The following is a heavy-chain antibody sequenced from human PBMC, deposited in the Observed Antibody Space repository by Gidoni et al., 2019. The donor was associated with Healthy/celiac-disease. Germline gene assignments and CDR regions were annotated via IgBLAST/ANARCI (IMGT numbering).Heavy chain of an antibody. CDR1: GYTFTSYY. D-gene: IGHD5-12*01. V-gene: IGHV1-46*01. Sequence: KASGYTFTSYYMHWVRQAPGQGLEWMGIINPSGGSTSYAQKFQGRVTMTRDTSTSTVYMELSSLRSEDTAVYYCARDRTVGSGYDSVDYFDYWGQGTLVTVSS. J-gene: IGHJ4*02. CDR3: ARDRTVGSGYDSVDYFDY. CDR2: INPSGGST.